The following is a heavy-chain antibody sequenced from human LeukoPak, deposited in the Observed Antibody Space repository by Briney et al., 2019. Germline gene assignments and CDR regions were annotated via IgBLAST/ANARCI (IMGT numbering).Heavy chain of an antibody. V-gene: IGHV3-7*01. CDR3: ARKFWGHFDY. Sequence: GGSLRLSCAAYGFTFSSYWMSWVRQAPGKGLEWVANIKQDGSEKYYVDSVKGRFTISRDNAKNSLYLQMNSLRAEDTAVYYCARKFWGHFDYWGRGTLVTVSS. D-gene: IGHD7-27*01. J-gene: IGHJ4*02. CDR2: IKQDGSEK. CDR1: GFTFSSYW.